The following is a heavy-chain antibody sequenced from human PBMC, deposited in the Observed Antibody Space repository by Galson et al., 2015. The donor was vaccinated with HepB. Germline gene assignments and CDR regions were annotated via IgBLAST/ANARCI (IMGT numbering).Heavy chain of an antibody. J-gene: IGHJ4*02. D-gene: IGHD6-19*01. CDR1: GSTFGSYS. Sequence: SLRLSCAASGSTFGSYSMHWVRQAPGKGLEWVAFIRYDGSNTYYADSVKGRFTISRGNSKNTLYLQMNSLRPEDTAVYYCAKENPQYNSGWEIDYWGQGTLVTVSS. V-gene: IGHV3-30*02. CDR3: AKENPQYNSGWEIDY. CDR2: IRYDGSNT.